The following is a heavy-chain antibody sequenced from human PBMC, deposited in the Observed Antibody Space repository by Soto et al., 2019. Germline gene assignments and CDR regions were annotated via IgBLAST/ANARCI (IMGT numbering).Heavy chain of an antibody. D-gene: IGHD3-22*01. V-gene: IGHV1-3*01. Sequence: GASVKVSCKASGYTFTSYAMHWVRQAPGQRLEWMGWINAGNGNTKYSQKFQGRVTITRDTSASTAYMELSSLRSEDTAVYYCAGQYYYDSSGSQNYYGMDVWGQGTTVTVSS. CDR3: AGQYYYDSSGSQNYYGMDV. CDR1: GYTFTSYA. CDR2: INAGNGNT. J-gene: IGHJ6*02.